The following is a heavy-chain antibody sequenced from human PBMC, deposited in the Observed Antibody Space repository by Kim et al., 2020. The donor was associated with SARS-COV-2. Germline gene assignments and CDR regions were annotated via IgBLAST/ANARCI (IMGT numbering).Heavy chain of an antibody. CDR3: ARDIEYSGYDWDYYYYG. V-gene: IGHV3-48*01. Sequence: GGYLRLSCAASGFTFSSYSMNWVRQAPGKGLEWVSYISSSSSTIYYADSVKGRFTISRDNAKNSLYLQMYSLRAEDTAVYYCARDIEYSGYDWDYYYYG. CDR2: ISSSSSTI. CDR1: GFTFSSYS. D-gene: IGHD5-12*01. J-gene: IGHJ6*01.